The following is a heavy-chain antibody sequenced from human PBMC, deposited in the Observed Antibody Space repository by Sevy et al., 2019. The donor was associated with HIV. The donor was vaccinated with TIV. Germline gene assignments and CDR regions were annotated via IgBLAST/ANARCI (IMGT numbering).Heavy chain of an antibody. D-gene: IGHD5-18*01. CDR2: FIPNFGTA. CDR1: GGTFSSYA. CDR3: ARPLDTAMVTPGTFDI. J-gene: IGHJ3*02. V-gene: IGHV1-69*13. Sequence: ASVKVSCKASGGTFSSYAISWVRQAPGQGLEWMGGFIPNFGTANYAQKVQGRVTITADESTSTAYMELSSLRSEDTAVYDCARPLDTAMVTPGTFDIWGKGTMVTVSS.